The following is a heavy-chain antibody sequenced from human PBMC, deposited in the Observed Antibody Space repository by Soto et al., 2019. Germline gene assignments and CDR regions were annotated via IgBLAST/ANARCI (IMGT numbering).Heavy chain of an antibody. CDR3: ARFYYDSSGYLPSPYYYYYGMDV. V-gene: IGHV3-7*01. Sequence: PSETLSLTCAVSGVSISSSYWWSWVRQPPGKGLEWVANINQDGSEKYYVDSVKGRFTISRDNAKNSLYLQMNSLRAEDTAVYYCARFYYDSSGYLPSPYYYYYGMDVWGQGTTVTVSS. J-gene: IGHJ6*02. D-gene: IGHD3-22*01. CDR2: INQDGSEK. CDR1: GVSISSSYW.